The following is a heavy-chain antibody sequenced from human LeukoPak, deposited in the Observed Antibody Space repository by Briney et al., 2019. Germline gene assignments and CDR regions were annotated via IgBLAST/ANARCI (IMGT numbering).Heavy chain of an antibody. CDR3: ARARSREYSSGWYHDY. D-gene: IGHD6-19*01. CDR1: GFTVSSNY. V-gene: IGHV3-53*01. Sequence: PGGSLRLSCAASGFTVSSNYMSWVRQAPGKGLEWVSVIYSGGSTYYADSVKGRFTISRDNSKNTLYLQMNSLRAEDTAVYYCARARSREYSSGWYHDYWGQGNLVTVSS. CDR2: IYSGGST. J-gene: IGHJ4*02.